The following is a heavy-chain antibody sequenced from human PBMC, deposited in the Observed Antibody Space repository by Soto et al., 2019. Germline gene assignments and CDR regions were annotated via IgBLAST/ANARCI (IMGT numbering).Heavy chain of an antibody. Sequence: LSLTCTVSGGSISSYYWSWIRQPPGKGLEWIGYIYYSGSTNYNPSLKSRVTISVDTSKNQFSLKLSSVTAADTAVYYCARDLGSSSSIRGLWFDPWGQGTLVTVSS. V-gene: IGHV4-59*01. J-gene: IGHJ5*02. D-gene: IGHD6-6*01. CDR2: IYYSGST. CDR3: ARDLGSSSSIRGLWFDP. CDR1: GGSISSYY.